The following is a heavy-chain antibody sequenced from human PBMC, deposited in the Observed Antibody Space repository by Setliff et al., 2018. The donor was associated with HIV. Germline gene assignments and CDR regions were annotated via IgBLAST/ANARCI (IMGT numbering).Heavy chain of an antibody. V-gene: IGHV1-18*01. CDR1: GYSFTSYG. Sequence: GASVKVSCKASGYSFTSYGVSWVRQAPGQGLEWMGWISAYNVNTNYAQKLQGRVTMTTDTSTSTAYMELRSLRSDDTAVYYCARDKRSFYGDYEGDAFDIWGQGTMVTVSS. J-gene: IGHJ3*02. D-gene: IGHD4-17*01. CDR3: ARDKRSFYGDYEGDAFDI. CDR2: ISAYNVNT.